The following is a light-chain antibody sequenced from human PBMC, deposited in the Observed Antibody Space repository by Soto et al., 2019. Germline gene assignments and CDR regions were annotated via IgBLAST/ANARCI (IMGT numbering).Light chain of an antibody. CDR2: DAS. Sequence: ELVMTQSPSTLSVSPGERATLSCRASESVSRNLAWYQQKPGQAPRLLIYDASNRVPGVPDRFSASGSGTDFTLTISSLEPEDFAVYYCQQRNGWPRTFGQGTKVDIK. V-gene: IGKV3-11*01. J-gene: IGKJ1*01. CDR1: ESVSRN. CDR3: QQRNGWPRT.